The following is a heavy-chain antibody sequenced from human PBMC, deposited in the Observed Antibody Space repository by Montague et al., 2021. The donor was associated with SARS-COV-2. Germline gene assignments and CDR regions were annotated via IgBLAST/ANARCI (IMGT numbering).Heavy chain of an antibody. CDR3: ARALVDVTMIMLVMSGVEHYFDF. CDR1: GGSFIGYY. J-gene: IGHJ4*02. CDR2: INHSGST. D-gene: IGHD3-22*01. Sequence: SETLSLTCAVYGGSFIGYYWSWIRQPPGKGLEWIGDINHSGSTNYNPSLKSRVTISVDTSKNQFSLKLRSVTAADTAVYYCARALVDVTMIMLVMSGVEHYFDFWGQGTLVTVSS. V-gene: IGHV4-34*01.